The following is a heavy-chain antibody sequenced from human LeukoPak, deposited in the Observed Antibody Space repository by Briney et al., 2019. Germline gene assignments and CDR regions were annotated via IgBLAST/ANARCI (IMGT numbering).Heavy chain of an antibody. CDR2: INPSGGST. D-gene: IGHD3-16*01. CDR1: GYTFTSYY. Sequence: ASVKVSCKASGYTFTSYYMHWVRQAPGQGLEWMGIINPSGGSTSYAQKFQGRVSMTRDTSTSTVYMELSSLRSEDTAVYYCAGEFGGDAFDTWGQGTMVTVSS. V-gene: IGHV1-46*01. CDR3: AGEFGGDAFDT. J-gene: IGHJ3*02.